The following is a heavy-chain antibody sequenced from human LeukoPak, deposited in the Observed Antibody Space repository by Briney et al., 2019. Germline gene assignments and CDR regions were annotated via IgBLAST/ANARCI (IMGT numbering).Heavy chain of an antibody. CDR1: GFSFSSNS. Sequence: GGSLRLSCAASGFSFSSNSMNWVRQAPGKGLEWVSYISGSSSTIYYADSVKGRFTISRDNSKNTLYLQMNSLRAEDTAVYYCAKGPRYNILTGYYKSHFFDYWGQGTLVTVSS. D-gene: IGHD3-9*01. V-gene: IGHV3-48*01. CDR3: AKGPRYNILTGYYKSHFFDY. CDR2: ISGSSSTI. J-gene: IGHJ4*02.